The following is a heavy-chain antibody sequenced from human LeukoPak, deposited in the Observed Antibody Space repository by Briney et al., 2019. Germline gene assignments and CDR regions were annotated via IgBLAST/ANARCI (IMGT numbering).Heavy chain of an antibody. V-gene: IGHV3-30*04. Sequence: GGSLRLSCAASGFTFSNYDMHCVRQAPGKGLEWVAVISDDGSNKYYADSMKGRFTISRDNSKNTLYLQMNSLRAEDTAVYYCARETLLTGYSSGPQLDYWGQGALVTVSS. CDR3: ARETLLTGYSSGPQLDY. CDR1: GFTFSNYD. D-gene: IGHD6-19*01. CDR2: ISDDGSNK. J-gene: IGHJ4*02.